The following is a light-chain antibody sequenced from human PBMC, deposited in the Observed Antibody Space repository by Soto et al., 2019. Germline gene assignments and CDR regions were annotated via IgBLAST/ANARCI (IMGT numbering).Light chain of an antibody. CDR3: LLYYGGVRV. CDR1: TGAVTSTYY. J-gene: IGLJ2*01. Sequence: QTVVTQEPSLTVSPGGTVTLTCASSTGAVTSTYYPNWFQQKPGQAPRALIYSTSNKHPWTPARFSGSLLGVKAALTLSGVQPEDEPDYYCLLYYGGVRVFGGGTKLTVL. V-gene: IGLV7-43*01. CDR2: STS.